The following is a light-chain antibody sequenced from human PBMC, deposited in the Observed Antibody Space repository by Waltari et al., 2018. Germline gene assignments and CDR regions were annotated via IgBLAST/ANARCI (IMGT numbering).Light chain of an antibody. CDR1: QSVSSSY. Sequence: EIVLTQSPGTLSLYPGERATLSCRASQSVSSSYLAWYQQKHGQVPRLLIYGASSRATGIPDRFSGSGSGTDFTLTISRLEPEDFAVYYFQQYGSSPWTFGQGTKVEIK. CDR3: QQYGSSPWT. CDR2: GAS. V-gene: IGKV3-20*01. J-gene: IGKJ1*01.